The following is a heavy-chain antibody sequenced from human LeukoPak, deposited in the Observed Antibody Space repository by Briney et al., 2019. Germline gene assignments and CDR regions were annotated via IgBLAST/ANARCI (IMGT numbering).Heavy chain of an antibody. CDR2: IKQDGAEK. CDR1: GFRFGDYW. Sequence: GGSLRLSCAAPGFRFGDYWMTWARRIPGKGLEWVANIKQDGAEKHYAESVEGRFIISRDNAKNSLYLEMDSLKVEDTAVYYCARVGAWELQRVFEYWGQGTLVTVSS. D-gene: IGHD1-26*01. CDR3: ARVGAWELQRVFEY. V-gene: IGHV3-7*01. J-gene: IGHJ4*02.